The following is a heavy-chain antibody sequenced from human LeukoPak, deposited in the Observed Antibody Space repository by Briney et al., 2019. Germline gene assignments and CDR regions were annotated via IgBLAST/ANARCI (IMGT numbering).Heavy chain of an antibody. CDR2: ISSSGSTI. J-gene: IGHJ5*02. Sequence: PGGSLRLSCAASGFTFSSYEMNWVRQAPGRGLEWVSYISSSGSTIYYADSVKGRFTISRDSAKNSLSLQMNSLRAEDTAVYYCASILTGYWWFDPWGQGTLVTVSS. CDR3: ASILTGYWWFDP. V-gene: IGHV3-48*03. CDR1: GFTFSSYE. D-gene: IGHD3-9*01.